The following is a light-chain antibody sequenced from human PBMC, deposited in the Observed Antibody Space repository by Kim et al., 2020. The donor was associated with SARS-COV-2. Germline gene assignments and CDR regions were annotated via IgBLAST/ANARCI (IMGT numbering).Light chain of an antibody. V-gene: IGLV3-1*01. CDR3: QAWDSSTVV. CDR1: KLGDKY. J-gene: IGLJ2*01. Sequence: SYELTQPPSVSVSPGQTASITCSGDKLGDKYACWYQQKPGQSPVLVIYQDSKRASGIPERFSGSNSGNTATLTISGTQAMEEADYYCQAWDSSTVVFGGGTKLTVL. CDR2: QDS.